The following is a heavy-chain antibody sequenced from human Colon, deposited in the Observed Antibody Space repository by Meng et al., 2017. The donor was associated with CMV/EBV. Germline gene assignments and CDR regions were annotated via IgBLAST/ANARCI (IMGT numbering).Heavy chain of an antibody. CDR3: ARSGIAALYWYFDL. Sequence: SGFTFSSYWMHWVRQAPGKGLVWVSRINSDGNSTSYADSVKGRFTISRDNAKNTLYLQMNSLRAEDTAVYYCARSGIAALYWYFDLWGRGTLVTVSS. CDR2: INSDGNST. CDR1: GFTFSSYW. J-gene: IGHJ2*01. D-gene: IGHD6-13*01. V-gene: IGHV3-74*01.